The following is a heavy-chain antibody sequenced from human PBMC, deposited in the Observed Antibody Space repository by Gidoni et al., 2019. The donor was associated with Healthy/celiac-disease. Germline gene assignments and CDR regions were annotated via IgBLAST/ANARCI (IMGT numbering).Heavy chain of an antibody. J-gene: IGHJ2*01. CDR3: ARDHPQYWYCDL. CDR1: GFTVSSNY. CDR2: IYSGGST. Sequence: FQVGESVAGLVLPGRYGRLSCAASGFTVSSNYMSWVRQARGKGLEWVSGIYSGGSTYYADSVKGRFTISRHNSKNTLYLQMNSLRAEDTAVYYCARDHPQYWYCDLWGRGTLVTVSS. V-gene: IGHV3-53*04.